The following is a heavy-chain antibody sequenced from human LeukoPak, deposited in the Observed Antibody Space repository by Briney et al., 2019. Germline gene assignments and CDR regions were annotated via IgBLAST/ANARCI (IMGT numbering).Heavy chain of an antibody. CDR3: ARRRGSGYYYAYYFDY. CDR2: INHSGST. J-gene: IGHJ4*02. V-gene: IGHV4-34*01. D-gene: IGHD3-22*01. CDR1: GGSFSGYY. Sequence: SETLSLTCAVYGGSFSGYYWSWIRQPPGKGLEWIGEINHSGSTNYNPSLKSRVTISVDTSKNQFSLKLSSVTAADTAVYYCARRRGSGYYYAYYFDYWGQGTLVTVSS.